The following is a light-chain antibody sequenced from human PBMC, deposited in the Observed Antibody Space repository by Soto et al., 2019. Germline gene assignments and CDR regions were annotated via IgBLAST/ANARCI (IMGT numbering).Light chain of an antibody. V-gene: IGLV2-23*02. J-gene: IGLJ2*01. CDR3: CSFAGGATFV. Sequence: QSALTQPASVSGSPGQSSTISCSGTSNDVGGYDLVSWYQQHPGKAPKLIIYEATKRPSGVSDRFSASKSGNTASLTISALQAEDEADYSCCSFAGGATFVFGGGTQLTVL. CDR2: EAT. CDR1: SNDVGGYDL.